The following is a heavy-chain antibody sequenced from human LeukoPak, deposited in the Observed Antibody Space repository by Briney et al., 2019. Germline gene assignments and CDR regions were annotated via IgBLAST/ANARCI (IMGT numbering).Heavy chain of an antibody. Sequence: GGSLRLSCSASGFTFSSYAMHWVRQAPGKGLEYVSAISSNGGSTYYADSVKGRFTISRDNSKNTLYLQMSSLRAEDTAVYYCVKVRGVIIAAYYFDYWGQGTLVTVSS. J-gene: IGHJ4*02. D-gene: IGHD3-10*01. V-gene: IGHV3-64D*06. CDR1: GFTFSSYA. CDR3: VKVRGVIIAAYYFDY. CDR2: ISSNGGST.